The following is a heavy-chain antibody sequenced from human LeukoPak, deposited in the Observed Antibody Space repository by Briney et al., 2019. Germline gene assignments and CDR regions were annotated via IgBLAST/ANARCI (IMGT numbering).Heavy chain of an antibody. J-gene: IGHJ3*02. D-gene: IGHD3-22*01. CDR3: ARDYYYHEPIDAFDI. Sequence: GGSLRLSCAASGFTFSSYWMSWVRQAPGKGLEWVANIKQDGSEKYYVDSVKGRFTISRDNAKNSLYLQMNSLRAEDTAVYYCARDYYYHEPIDAFDIWGQGTMVTVSS. V-gene: IGHV3-7*01. CDR1: GFTFSSYW. CDR2: IKQDGSEK.